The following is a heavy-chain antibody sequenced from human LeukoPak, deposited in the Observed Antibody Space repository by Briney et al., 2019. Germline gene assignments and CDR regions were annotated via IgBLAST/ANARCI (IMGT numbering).Heavy chain of an antibody. D-gene: IGHD2-15*01. J-gene: IGHJ3*02. CDR2: INPNSGGT. CDR3: ARRGYCSGGSCPRAFDI. V-gene: IGHV1-2*02. Sequence: ASVKVSCKASGYTFTGYYMHWVRQAPGQGLEWMGWINPNSGGTNYAQKFQGRDTMTRDTSISTAYMELSRLRSDDTAVYYCARRGYCSGGSCPRAFDIWGQGTMVTVSS. CDR1: GYTFTGYY.